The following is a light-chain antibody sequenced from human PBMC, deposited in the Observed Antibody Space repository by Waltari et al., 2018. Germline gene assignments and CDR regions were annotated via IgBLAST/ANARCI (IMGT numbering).Light chain of an antibody. CDR2: GAS. V-gene: IGKV3-20*01. CDR3: QHYVRLPAT. J-gene: IGKJ1*01. CDR1: QSVSRA. Sequence: EIVLTQSPGSLSSSHRDRVTLSCRASQSVSRALAWYQQKPGQAPRLLIFGASNRATGIPDRFSGSGSETDFSLTISRLEPEDFAVYYCQHYVRLPATFGRGTKVEIK.